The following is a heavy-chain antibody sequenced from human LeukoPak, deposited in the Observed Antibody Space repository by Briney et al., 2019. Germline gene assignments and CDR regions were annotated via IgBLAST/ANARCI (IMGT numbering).Heavy chain of an antibody. CDR1: GGSISSGDYY. J-gene: IGHJ3*02. V-gene: IGHV4-30-4*01. CDR3: ARYVPAATGLTENDAFDI. Sequence: SQTLSLTCTVSGGSISSGDYYWSWIRQPPGKGLEWIGSIYYSGSTYYNPSLKSRVTISVDTSKNQFSLRLSSVTAADTAVYYCARYVPAATGLTENDAFDIWGQGTMVIFSS. CDR2: IYYSGST. D-gene: IGHD2-2*01.